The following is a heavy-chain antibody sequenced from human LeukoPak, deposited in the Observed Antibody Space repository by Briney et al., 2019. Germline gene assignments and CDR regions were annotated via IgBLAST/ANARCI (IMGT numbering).Heavy chain of an antibody. CDR3: AREGVGATFDY. CDR2: INPSGGST. Sequence: ASVKVSCKASGYTFTSYGINWVRQAPGQGLEWMGIINPSGGSTSYAQKFQGRVTMTRDMSTSTVYMELSSLRSEDTAVYYCAREGVGATFDYWGQGTLVTVSS. V-gene: IGHV1-46*01. CDR1: GYTFTSYG. D-gene: IGHD1-26*01. J-gene: IGHJ4*02.